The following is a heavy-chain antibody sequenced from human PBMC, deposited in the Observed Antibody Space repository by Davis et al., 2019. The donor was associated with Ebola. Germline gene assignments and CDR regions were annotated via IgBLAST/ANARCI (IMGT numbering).Heavy chain of an antibody. Sequence: ASVKVSCKASGYTFTSYGISWVRQAPGQGLEWMGWISAYNGNTNYAQKFQGRVTMTRDTSTSTVYMELSSLRSEDTAVYYCARDYYGSGSYFSFDPWGQGTLVTVSS. V-gene: IGHV1-18*01. CDR1: GYTFTSYG. D-gene: IGHD3-10*01. CDR2: ISAYNGNT. J-gene: IGHJ5*02. CDR3: ARDYYGSGSYFSFDP.